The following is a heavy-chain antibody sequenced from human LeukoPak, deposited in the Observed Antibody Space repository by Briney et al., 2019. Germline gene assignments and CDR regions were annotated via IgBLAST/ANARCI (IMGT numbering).Heavy chain of an antibody. D-gene: IGHD4-23*01. CDR2: IYSGDSDT. CDR3: ARRHGGLDY. J-gene: IGHJ4*02. CDR1: GYSFTSYW. Sequence: GESLKISCKGSGYSFTSYWIGWVRQMPGKGLEWMGIIYSGDSDTRYSPSFQGQVPLSADQSLRTAYLAWSNLKTSDTAIFYRARRHGGLDYWGQGTLVTVSS. V-gene: IGHV5-51*01.